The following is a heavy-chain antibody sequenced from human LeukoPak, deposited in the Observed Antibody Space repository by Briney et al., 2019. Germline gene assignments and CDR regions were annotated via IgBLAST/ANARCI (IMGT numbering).Heavy chain of an antibody. CDR2: IIPIFGTA. J-gene: IGHJ4*02. Sequence: SVKVSCKASGGTFSSYAISWVRQAPGQGLEWMGRIIPIFGTANYAQKFQGRVTITTDESTSTAYMELSSLRSEDTAVYYCAREKYYYDSSGYPTFDYWGQGTLVTVSS. CDR1: GGTFSSYA. D-gene: IGHD3-22*01. CDR3: AREKYYYDSSGYPTFDY. V-gene: IGHV1-69*05.